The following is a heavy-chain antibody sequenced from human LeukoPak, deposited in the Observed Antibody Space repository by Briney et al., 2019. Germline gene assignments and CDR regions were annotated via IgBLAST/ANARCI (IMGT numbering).Heavy chain of an antibody. Sequence: PGGSLRLSCAASGFTFSTYGMHWVRQAPGKGLEWVAVISYDGSNKYYADSVKGRFTISRDNSKNTLYLQMNSLRAEDTAVYYCAKSGHPYDSSGYYSHWGQGTLVTVSS. J-gene: IGHJ4*02. CDR1: GFTFSTYG. CDR3: AKSGHPYDSSGYYSH. D-gene: IGHD3-22*01. CDR2: ISYDGSNK. V-gene: IGHV3-30*18.